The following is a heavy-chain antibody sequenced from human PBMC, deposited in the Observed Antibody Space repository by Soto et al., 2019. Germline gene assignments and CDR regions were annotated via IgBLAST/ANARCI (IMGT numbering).Heavy chain of an antibody. V-gene: IGHV3-74*01. CDR1: GFTFSSYW. J-gene: IGHJ4*02. Sequence: GGSLRLSCAASGFTFSSYWMHWVRQAPGKGLVWVSRINSDGSSTSYADSVKGRFTISRDNSKNTLYLQMNSLRAEDTAVYYCAKVGCSSTSCQIDYWGQGTLVTVSS. D-gene: IGHD2-2*01. CDR2: INSDGSST. CDR3: AKVGCSSTSCQIDY.